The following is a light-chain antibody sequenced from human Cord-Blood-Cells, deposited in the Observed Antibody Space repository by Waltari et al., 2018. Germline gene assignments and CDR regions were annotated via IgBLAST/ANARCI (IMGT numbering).Light chain of an antibody. J-gene: IGLJ2*01. Sequence: QSVLTQPPSASGTPGQRVTITCSGSSSNIGRNYVYWYQQLPGTAPKLLIYRNNQRPSGVPDQFSGSKSGTSASLAISGLRSEDEADYYCAAWDDSLSGPVVFGGGTKLTVL. CDR2: RNN. CDR3: AAWDDSLSGPVV. CDR1: SSNIGRNY. V-gene: IGLV1-47*01.